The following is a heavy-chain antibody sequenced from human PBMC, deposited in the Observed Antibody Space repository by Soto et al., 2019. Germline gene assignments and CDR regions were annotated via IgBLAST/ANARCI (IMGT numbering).Heavy chain of an antibody. CDR3: ARHNKYDFWRGYYYYYYYYMDV. Sequence: ASVKVSCKASGYTFTSYDINWVRQATGQGLEWMGWMNPNSGNTGYAQKFQGRVTMTRNTSISTAYMELSSLRSEDTAVYYCARHNKYDFWRGYYYYYYYYMDVWGKGTTVTVSS. V-gene: IGHV1-8*01. J-gene: IGHJ6*03. CDR2: MNPNSGNT. CDR1: GYTFTSYD. D-gene: IGHD3-3*01.